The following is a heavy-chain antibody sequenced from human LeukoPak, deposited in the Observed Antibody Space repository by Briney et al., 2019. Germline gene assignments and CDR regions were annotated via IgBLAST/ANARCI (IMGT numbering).Heavy chain of an antibody. CDR2: IYPGDSDT. J-gene: IGHJ3*02. D-gene: IGHD3-3*01. CDR1: GYSFTSYW. V-gene: IGHV5-51*01. Sequence: GESLKISCKGSGYSFTSYWIGWVRQMPGKGLEWMGIIYPGDSDTRYSPSFQGQVTIPADKSISTAYLQWSSLKASDTAMYYCARRPTYYDFWSGPSGDAFDIWGQGTMVTVSS. CDR3: ARRPTYYDFWSGPSGDAFDI.